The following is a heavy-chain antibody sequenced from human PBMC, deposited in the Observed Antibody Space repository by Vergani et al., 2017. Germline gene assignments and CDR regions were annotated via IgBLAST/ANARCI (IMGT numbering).Heavy chain of an antibody. CDR3: ARGTFLHAFDN. J-gene: IGHJ3*02. CDR1: GDSISSGNYY. V-gene: IGHV4-61*02. CDR2: IYSSGST. D-gene: IGHD1-26*01. Sequence: QVQLHQSGPGLLKPSQTLSLTCSVAGDSISSGNYYWNWIRQPAGKGLEWMGRIYSSGSTSYNPSIKSRITMSLDTSKNQFPLSLSSVTAADTAVYYCARGTFLHAFDNWGQGTVVTVSS.